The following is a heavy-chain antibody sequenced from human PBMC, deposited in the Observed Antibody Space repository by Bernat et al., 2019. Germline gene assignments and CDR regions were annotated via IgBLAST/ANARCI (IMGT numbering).Heavy chain of an antibody. J-gene: IGHJ4*02. CDR2: ISWNSGSI. CDR3: AKDGGALGYCTNGVCAGFKYYFDY. Sequence: EVQLVESGGGLVQPGRSLRLSCAASGFTFDDYAMHWVWQAPGKGLELVSGISWNSGSIGYADSVKGRFTISRDNAKNSLYLQMNSLRAEDTALYYCAKDGGALGYCTNGVCAGFKYYFDYWGQGTLVTVSS. D-gene: IGHD2-8*01. CDR1: GFTFDDYA. V-gene: IGHV3-9*01.